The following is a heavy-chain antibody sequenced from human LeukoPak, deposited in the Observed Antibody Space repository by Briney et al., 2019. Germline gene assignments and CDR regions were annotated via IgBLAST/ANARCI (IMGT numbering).Heavy chain of an antibody. J-gene: IGHJ5*02. CDR1: GFTFSTYT. CDR3: ARANYRWFDP. Sequence: GGSLRLSCAASGFTFSTYTMNWVRQAPGKGLEWVSTISSSSTYIYYADSVKGRFTISRDNAKNLLYLQMNSLRAEDTAVYYCARANYRWFDPWGQGTLVTVSS. D-gene: IGHD4/OR15-4a*01. V-gene: IGHV3-21*01. CDR2: ISSSSTYI.